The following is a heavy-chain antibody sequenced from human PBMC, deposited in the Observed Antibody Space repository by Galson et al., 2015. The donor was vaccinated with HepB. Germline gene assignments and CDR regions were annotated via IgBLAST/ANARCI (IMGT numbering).Heavy chain of an antibody. Sequence: SLRLSCAASGFTFSGSAMHWVRQASGKGLEWVGRIRSKANSYATAYAASVKGRFTISRDDSKNTAYLQMNSLKTEDTAVCYCTRVFFMTTVTTDYYYYYMDVWGKGTTVTVSS. CDR1: GFTFSGSA. V-gene: IGHV3-73*01. CDR3: TRVFFMTTVTTDYYYYYMDV. CDR2: IRSKANSYAT. J-gene: IGHJ6*03. D-gene: IGHD4-11*01.